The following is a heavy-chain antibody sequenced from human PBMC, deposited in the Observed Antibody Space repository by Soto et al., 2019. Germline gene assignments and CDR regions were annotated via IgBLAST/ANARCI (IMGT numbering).Heavy chain of an antibody. CDR1: GGSISSYY. CDR2: IYYSGST. J-gene: IGHJ2*01. Sequence: QVQLQESGPGLVKPSETLSLTCTVSGGSISSYYWSWIRQPPGKGLEWIGYIYYSGSTNYNPSLKSRVTISVDTSKNQFSLKLSSVTAADTAVYYCARDLAPNRNWYFDLWGRGTLVTVSS. V-gene: IGHV4-59*01. CDR3: ARDLAPNRNWYFDL.